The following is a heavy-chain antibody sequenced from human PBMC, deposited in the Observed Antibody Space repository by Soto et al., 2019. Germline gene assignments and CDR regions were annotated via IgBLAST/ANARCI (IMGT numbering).Heavy chain of an antibody. V-gene: IGHV4-59*01. D-gene: IGHD3-16*01. CDR2: IYYSGST. CDR3: GSGEERVVMLSGY. J-gene: IGHJ4*01. CDR1: RRSIISYY. Sequence: PSETLSLTCTVSRRSIISYYWSWIRQPPGKGLEWIGSIYYSGSTNYNPSLKSRVTISVYTSKNQFSLKLSSVTAADTAVYYCGSGEERVVMLSGYWGQGALVNVSS.